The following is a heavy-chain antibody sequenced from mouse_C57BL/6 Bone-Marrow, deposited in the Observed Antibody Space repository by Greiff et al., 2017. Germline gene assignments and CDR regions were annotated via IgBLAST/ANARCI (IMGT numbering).Heavy chain of an antibody. CDR1: GYTFTRYW. Sequence: VQLQQPGAELVMPGASVKLSCKASGYTFTRYWMHWVKQRPGQGLEWIGEIDPSDSYTNYNQKFKGKSTLTVDKSSSTADMQLSSLTSEDSAVYYCARGSGLPWGAYWGQGTLVTVSA. J-gene: IGHJ3*01. V-gene: IGHV1-69*01. CDR2: IDPSDSYT. CDR3: ARGSGLPWGAY. D-gene: IGHD3-2*02.